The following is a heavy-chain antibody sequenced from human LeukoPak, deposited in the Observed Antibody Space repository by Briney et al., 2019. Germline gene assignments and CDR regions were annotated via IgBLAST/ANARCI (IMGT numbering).Heavy chain of an antibody. D-gene: IGHD2-21*01. J-gene: IGHJ4*02. Sequence: SETLSLTCAVSGGSISSGGYSWSWIRQPPGKGLEWIGYIYHSGSTYYNPSLKSRVTISVDRSKNQFSLKLSSVTAADMAVYYCARGDDLLPLDYWGQGTLVTVSS. V-gene: IGHV4-30-2*01. CDR3: ARGDDLLPLDY. CDR1: GGSISSGGYS. CDR2: IYHSGST.